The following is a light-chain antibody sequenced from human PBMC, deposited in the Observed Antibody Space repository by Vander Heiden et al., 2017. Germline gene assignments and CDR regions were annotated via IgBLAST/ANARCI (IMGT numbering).Light chain of an antibody. CDR1: SSNIGSNA. CDR3: AAWDDILNGPA. V-gene: IGLV1-44*01. Sequence: QSVLTQPPSASGTPGHRVATSCSGRSSNIGSNAVNWNQQLPGTAPKLLIQNNNQRPSGVPDRFSGSKSGTSASLAISGLQSEDEADYYCAAWDDILNGPAFGGGTKLTVL. CDR2: NNN. J-gene: IGLJ2*01.